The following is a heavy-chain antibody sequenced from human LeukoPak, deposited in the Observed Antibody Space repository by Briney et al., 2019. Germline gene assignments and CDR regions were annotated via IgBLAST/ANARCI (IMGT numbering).Heavy chain of an antibody. D-gene: IGHD6-6*01. CDR1: GGSISSGGYY. CDR3: ARDRNPSIAAPGNAFDI. V-gene: IGHV4-30-2*01. Sequence: SQTLSLTCTVSGGSISSGGYYWSWIRQPPGKGLEWIGYIYHSGSTYYNPSLKSRVTISVDRSKNQFSLKLSSVTAADTAVYYCARDRNPSIAAPGNAFDIWGQGTMVTVSS. CDR2: IYHSGST. J-gene: IGHJ3*02.